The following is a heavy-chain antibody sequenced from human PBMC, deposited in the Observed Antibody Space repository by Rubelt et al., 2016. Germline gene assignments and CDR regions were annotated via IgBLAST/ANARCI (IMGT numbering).Heavy chain of an antibody. Sequence: QVQLQESGPGLVKPSETLSLTCTVSGGSISSYYWSWIRQPPGKGLEWIGYIFYNGNTNYNPSLKSRVTISVDTSKNQFSLNLNTVTAADTAVYYCARNKDYGMDVWGQGTTVTVSS. J-gene: IGHJ6*02. CDR1: GGSISSYY. CDR2: IFYNGNT. CDR3: ARNKDYGMDV. V-gene: IGHV4-59*01.